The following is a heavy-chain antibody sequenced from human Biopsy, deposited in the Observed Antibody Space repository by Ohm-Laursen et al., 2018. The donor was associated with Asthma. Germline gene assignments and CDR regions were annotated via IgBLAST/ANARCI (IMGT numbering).Heavy chain of an antibody. CDR1: GFTFSHYN. CDR2: ITDTSRYI. V-gene: IGHV3-21*01. CDR3: AKDRVAGRSYYFDY. Sequence: SLRFSCSASGFTFSHYNMNWVRQAPGKGLEWVSSITDTSRYIKYADSVKGRFTISRDNSKNMVYLQMNSLRPEDTAVYYCAKDRVAGRSYYFDYWGQGSLVSVSS. D-gene: IGHD6-13*01. J-gene: IGHJ4*02.